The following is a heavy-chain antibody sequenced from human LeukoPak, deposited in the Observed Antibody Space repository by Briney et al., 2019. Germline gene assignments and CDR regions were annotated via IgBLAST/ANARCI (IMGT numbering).Heavy chain of an antibody. V-gene: IGHV4-59*01. D-gene: IGHD3-22*01. J-gene: IGHJ4*02. CDR1: GGSFSGYY. CDR3: ARDYDSSGSWDY. Sequence: SETLSLTCAVYGGSFSGYYWSWIRQPPGKGLEWIGYIYYSGSTNYNPSLKSRVTISVDTSKNQFSLKLSSVTAADTAVYYCARDYDSSGSWDYWGQGTLVTVSS. CDR2: IYYSGST.